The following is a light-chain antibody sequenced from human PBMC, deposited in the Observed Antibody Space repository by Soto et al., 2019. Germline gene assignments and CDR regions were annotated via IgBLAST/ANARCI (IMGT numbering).Light chain of an antibody. J-gene: IGKJ5*01. Sequence: EIVLTQSPGTLSLSPGERATLSCRASQSVTKSLAWYQQKPGQAPRLLIYGASSRATGIPDRFSGSGSGTDFTLTISRLETEDFAVFYCQQYGTSEIIFGQGTRLEIK. CDR3: QQYGTSEII. CDR2: GAS. CDR1: QSVTKS. V-gene: IGKV3-20*01.